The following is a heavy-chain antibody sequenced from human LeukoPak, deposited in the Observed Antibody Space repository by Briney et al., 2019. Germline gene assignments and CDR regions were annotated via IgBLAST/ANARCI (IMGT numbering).Heavy chain of an antibody. Sequence: GGSLRLSCAASGFTFSSYGMHWVRQAPGMGLEWVAVISYDGSNKYYADSVKGRFTISRDNSKSTLYLQMNSLRAEDTAVYYCAKGGCSSTSCYAGNWFDPWGQGTLVTVSS. CDR2: ISYDGSNK. V-gene: IGHV3-30*18. CDR1: GFTFSSYG. J-gene: IGHJ5*02. CDR3: AKGGCSSTSCYAGNWFDP. D-gene: IGHD2-2*01.